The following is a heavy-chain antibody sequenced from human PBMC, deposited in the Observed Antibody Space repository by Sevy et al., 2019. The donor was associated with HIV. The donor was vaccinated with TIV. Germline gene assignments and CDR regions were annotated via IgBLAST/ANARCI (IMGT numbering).Heavy chain of an antibody. Sequence: ASVKVSCKASGYTFTSYYMHWVRQAPGQGLEWMGIINPSGGSTSYAQKFQGRVTMTRDTSTSTVYMELSSLRSEDTAVYYCARVALNAYCGGDCYFGYFDYWGQGTLVTVSS. CDR2: INPSGGST. J-gene: IGHJ4*02. CDR1: GYTFTSYY. V-gene: IGHV1-46*03. D-gene: IGHD2-21*01. CDR3: ARVALNAYCGGDCYFGYFDY.